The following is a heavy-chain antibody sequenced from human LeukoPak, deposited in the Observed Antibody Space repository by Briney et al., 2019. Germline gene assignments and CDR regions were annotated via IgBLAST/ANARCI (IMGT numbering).Heavy chain of an antibody. CDR3: ARTSGWSGAEFDY. CDR2: INTNTGDP. V-gene: IGHV7-4-1*02. J-gene: IGHJ4*02. D-gene: IGHD6-25*01. Sequence: GASVKVSCKASGYTFIRDAMNWVRQAPGQGLEWMGWINTNTGDPTYAQGFTGRFVFSMDTSVSTAYLQISSLEAADTAIYYCARTSGWSGAEFDYWGQGTLVTVAS. CDR1: GYTFIRDA.